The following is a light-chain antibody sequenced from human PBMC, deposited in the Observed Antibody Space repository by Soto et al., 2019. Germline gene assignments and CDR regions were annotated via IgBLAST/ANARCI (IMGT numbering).Light chain of an antibody. CDR3: QLYGISPH. Sequence: EIVLAQSPGTLSLSPGERATLSCKTSQSRGSNFLAWYQHKPGQAPRLLIYASSNRATGIPDRFSGSASGTAFTLTINRLEPEDFAVYYCQLYGISPHFGQGTRLEIK. CDR2: ASS. J-gene: IGKJ5*01. V-gene: IGKV3-20*01. CDR1: QSRGSNF.